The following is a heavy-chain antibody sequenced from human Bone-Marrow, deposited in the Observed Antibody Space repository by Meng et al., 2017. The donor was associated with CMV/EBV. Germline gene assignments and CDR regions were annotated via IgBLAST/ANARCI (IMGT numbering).Heavy chain of an antibody. J-gene: IGHJ4*02. D-gene: IGHD1-14*01. CDR1: GLTFSDSW. CDR2: ISSSQKYK. Sequence: GGSLRLSCSASGLTFSDSWMTWVRQAPGKGLEWLSSISSSQKYKHYADSVRGRFTISRDDAKNSLYLQMNSLRLEDTAVYYCARTTLFDFWGQGALVTVSS. V-gene: IGHV3-21*01. CDR3: ARTTLFDF.